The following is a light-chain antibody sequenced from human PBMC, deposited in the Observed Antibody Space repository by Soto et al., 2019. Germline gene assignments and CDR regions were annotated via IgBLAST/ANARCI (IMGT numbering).Light chain of an antibody. Sequence: EIVLTQSPGTLSLSPGERATLSCRTSHSVDSTHLAWYQQKPGQAPRLLIYGASGRATGIPDRFGGSGSGTDFTLTISRLEPEDFATYYCQQSYSTPPWTFGPGTKVDIK. CDR1: HSVDSTH. CDR2: GAS. V-gene: IGKV3-20*01. CDR3: QQSYSTPPWT. J-gene: IGKJ3*01.